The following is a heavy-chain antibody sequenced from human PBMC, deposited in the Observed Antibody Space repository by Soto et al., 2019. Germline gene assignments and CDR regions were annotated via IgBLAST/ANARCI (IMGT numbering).Heavy chain of an antibody. D-gene: IGHD4-17*01. CDR2: IYHSGST. CDR3: ARATTVPTRVHYFDY. CDR1: GYSISSGYY. V-gene: IGHV4-38-2*01. Sequence: SETLSLTCAVSGYSISSGYYWGLIRQPPGKGLEWIGSIYHSGSTYYNPSLKSRVTISVDTSKNQFSLTLSSVTAADTAVYYCARATTVPTRVHYFDYWGQGTLVTVSS. J-gene: IGHJ4*02.